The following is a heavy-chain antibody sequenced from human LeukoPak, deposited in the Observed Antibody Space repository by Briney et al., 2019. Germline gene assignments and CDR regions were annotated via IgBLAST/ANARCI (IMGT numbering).Heavy chain of an antibody. CDR3: ARGRSTYVDPFDY. Sequence: PSETLSLTCAVYGGSFSGYYWSWIRQPPGKGLEWIGEINHSGSTNYNPSLKSRVTISVDTSKNQFSLKLSSVTAADTAVYYCARGRSTYVDPFDYWGQGTLVTVSS. CDR2: INHSGST. J-gene: IGHJ4*02. D-gene: IGHD3-16*01. V-gene: IGHV4-34*01. CDR1: GGSFSGYY.